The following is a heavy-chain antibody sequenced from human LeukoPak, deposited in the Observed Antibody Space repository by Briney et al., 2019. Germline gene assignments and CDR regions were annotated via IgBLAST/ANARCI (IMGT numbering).Heavy chain of an antibody. D-gene: IGHD4-11*01. Sequence: PGGSLRLSCAASGFTFSSYSMNWVRQAPGQGLEWVSSISSSSSYIYYADSVKGRFTISRDNAKNSLYLQMNSLRAEDTAVYYCARDPVWTVTIAYWGQGTLVTVSS. CDR3: ARDPVWTVTIAY. V-gene: IGHV3-21*01. CDR2: ISSSSSYI. J-gene: IGHJ4*02. CDR1: GFTFSSYS.